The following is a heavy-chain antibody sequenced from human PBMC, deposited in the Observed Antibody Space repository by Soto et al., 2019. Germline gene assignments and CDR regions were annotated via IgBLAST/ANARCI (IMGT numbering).Heavy chain of an antibody. V-gene: IGHV4-59*01. CDR3: ARRVTMVRGVIMIDVFDI. D-gene: IGHD3-10*01. CDR2: IYDSGST. Sequence: LSLTCSVSGGSIRSYYWSWIRQPPGKGLEWIGYIYDSGSTNYNPALKSRVTISVDTSKKQFSLKMSSVTAADTAVYYCARRVTMVRGVIMIDVFDIWGQGTMVTVS. J-gene: IGHJ3*02. CDR1: GGSIRSYY.